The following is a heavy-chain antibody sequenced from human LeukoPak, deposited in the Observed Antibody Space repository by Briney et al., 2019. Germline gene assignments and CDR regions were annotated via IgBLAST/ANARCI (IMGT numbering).Heavy chain of an antibody. V-gene: IGHV3-21*01. CDR2: ISSSSSFI. J-gene: IGHJ4*02. CDR3: ARAGGGRSSWYVGVGSIDY. D-gene: IGHD6-13*01. CDR1: GFTFNTYN. Sequence: GGSLRLSCAASGFTFNTYNMNWVRQAPGKGLEWVSSISSSSSFIYYTDSVKGRFTISRDNAKNSLSLQMNSLRAEDTAVYYCARAGGGRSSWYVGVGSIDYWGQGTLVTVSS.